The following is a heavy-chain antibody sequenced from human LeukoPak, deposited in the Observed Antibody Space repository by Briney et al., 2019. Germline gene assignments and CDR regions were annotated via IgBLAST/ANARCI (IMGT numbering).Heavy chain of an antibody. CDR2: ISSSSSYI. J-gene: IGHJ6*02. Sequence: KTGGSLRLSCAASGFTFSSYSMNWVRQAPGKGLEWVSSISSSSSYIYYADSVKGRFTISRDNAKNSLYLQMNSLRAEDTAVYYCARVRQWLVQGYYYYGMDVWGQGTAVTVSS. CDR1: GFTFSSYS. D-gene: IGHD6-19*01. CDR3: ARVRQWLVQGYYYYGMDV. V-gene: IGHV3-21*01.